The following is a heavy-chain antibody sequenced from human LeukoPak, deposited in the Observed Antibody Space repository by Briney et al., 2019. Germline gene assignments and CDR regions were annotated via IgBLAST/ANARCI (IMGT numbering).Heavy chain of an antibody. J-gene: IGHJ4*02. CDR1: GGTFSSYA. CDR2: IIPIFGTA. V-gene: IGHV1-69*05. CDR3: ARGHDVGSSGWWLFNY. Sequence: SVKVSCKASGGTFSSYAISWVRQAPGQGLEWMGRIIPIFGTANYAQKFQGRVTITTDESTSTAYMQLSSLRSEVTAVYYCARGHDVGSSGWWLFNYWGQGTLVTVSS. D-gene: IGHD6-19*01.